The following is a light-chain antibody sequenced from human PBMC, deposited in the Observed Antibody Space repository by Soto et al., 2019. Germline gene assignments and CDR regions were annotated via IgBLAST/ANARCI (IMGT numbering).Light chain of an antibody. V-gene: IGKV3-11*01. J-gene: IGKJ1*01. Sequence: EIVLTQSSATLSLSPGERATLFCRASHSVSSSLAWYQQKPGQAPRLLIYDASNRATGIPARFSGTGSGTDFTLTISSLQPEDFATYFCQQAFSAEWTFGQGTKVDIK. CDR2: DAS. CDR1: HSVSSS. CDR3: QQAFSAEWT.